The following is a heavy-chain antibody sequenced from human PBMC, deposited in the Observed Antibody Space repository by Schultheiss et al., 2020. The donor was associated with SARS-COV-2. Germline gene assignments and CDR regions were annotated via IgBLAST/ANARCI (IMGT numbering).Heavy chain of an antibody. CDR2: VRSKANNYAT. V-gene: IGHV3-73*01. Sequence: GGSLRLSCAASGFTFSGSAMHWVRQASGKGLECVGRVRSKANNYATDYAASVRDRFIISRDDSKNTAYLQMNSLKTEDTAVYYCTIYYSSSTYSFGYWGQGTLVTVSS. CDR3: TIYYSSSTYSFGY. CDR1: GFTFSGSA. D-gene: IGHD6-6*01. J-gene: IGHJ4*02.